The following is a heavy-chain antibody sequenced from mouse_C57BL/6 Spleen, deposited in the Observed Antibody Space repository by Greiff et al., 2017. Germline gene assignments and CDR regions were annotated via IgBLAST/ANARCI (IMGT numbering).Heavy chain of an antibody. CDR1: GYTFTDYE. V-gene: IGHV1-15*01. D-gene: IGHD1-1*01. CDR2: IDPETGGT. J-gene: IGHJ1*03. Sequence: QVQLQQSGAELVRPGASVTLSCKASGYTFTDYEMHWVKQTPVHGLEWIGAIDPETGGTAYNQKFKGKAILTADKSSSTAYMELRSLTSEDSAVYYCTRNYYGSSYGYFEVWGTGTTVTVSS. CDR3: TRNYYGSSYGYFEV.